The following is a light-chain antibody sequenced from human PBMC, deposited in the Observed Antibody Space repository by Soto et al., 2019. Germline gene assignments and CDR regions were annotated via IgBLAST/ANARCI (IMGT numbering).Light chain of an antibody. Sequence: QSALTQAASVSGSPGQSITISCTGTSSDVGAYNYVSWYQQHPGRAPKLMIYEVSNRPSGVSNRFSGSKSANTASLTISGLQAEDEADYYCSSYTSSSTVIFGGGTKVTVL. V-gene: IGLV2-14*01. CDR2: EVS. CDR3: SSYTSSSTVI. J-gene: IGLJ2*01. CDR1: SSDVGAYNY.